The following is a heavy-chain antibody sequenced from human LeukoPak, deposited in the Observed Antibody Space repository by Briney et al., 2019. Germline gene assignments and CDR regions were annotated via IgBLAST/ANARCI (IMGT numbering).Heavy chain of an antibody. CDR3: ARITGDGSGNWFDP. J-gene: IGHJ5*02. V-gene: IGHV4-39*01. CDR1: GGSVSSGSYY. CDR2: IYYSGST. Sequence: SETLSLTCTVSGGSVSSGSYYWGWIRQPPGKGLEWIGSIYYSGSTYYNPSLKSRVTISVDTSKNQFSLKLSSVTAADTAVYYCARITGDGSGNWFDPWGQGTLVTVSS. D-gene: IGHD3-10*01.